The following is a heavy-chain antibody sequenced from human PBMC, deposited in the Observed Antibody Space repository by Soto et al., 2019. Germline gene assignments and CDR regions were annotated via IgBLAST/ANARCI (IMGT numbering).Heavy chain of an antibody. Sequence: GGSLRLSCAASGFTFSSYSMTWVRQAPGKGPEWVSSISRVSTYIYDADSVKGRFTISRDNAKNSMYLQMNSLRVEDTAVYYCARVAAVHFWTNFDSWGQGTQVTVSS. CDR2: ISRVSTYI. J-gene: IGHJ4*02. CDR3: ARVAAVHFWTNFDS. V-gene: IGHV3-21*01. CDR1: GFTFSSYS. D-gene: IGHD3-3*01.